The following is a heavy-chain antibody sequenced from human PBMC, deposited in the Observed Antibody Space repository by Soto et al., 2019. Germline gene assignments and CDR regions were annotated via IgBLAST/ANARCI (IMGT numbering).Heavy chain of an antibody. CDR3: ARDEYSNYVPYFDY. Sequence: GASVKVSCKASVGTFSSYTISWVRQAPGQGLEWMGRIIPILGIANYAQKFQGRVTITADKSTSTAYMELSSLRSEDTAVYYCARDEYSNYVPYFDYWGQGTLVTVSS. J-gene: IGHJ4*02. CDR2: IIPILGIA. D-gene: IGHD4-4*01. V-gene: IGHV1-69*04. CDR1: VGTFSSYT.